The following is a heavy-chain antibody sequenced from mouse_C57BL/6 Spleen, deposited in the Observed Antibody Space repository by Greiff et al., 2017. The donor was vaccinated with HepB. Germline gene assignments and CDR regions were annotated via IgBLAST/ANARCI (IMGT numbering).Heavy chain of an antibody. CDR2: INPYNGGT. D-gene: IGHD1-1*02. CDR1: GYTFTDYY. CDR3: AYGLYAMDY. J-gene: IGHJ4*01. Sequence: EVHLVESGPVLVKPGASVKMSCKASGYTFTDYYMNWVKQSHGKSLEWIGVINPYNGGTSYNQKFKGKATLTVDKSSSTAYMELNSLTSEDSAVYYCAYGLYAMDYWGQGTSVTVSS. V-gene: IGHV1-19*01.